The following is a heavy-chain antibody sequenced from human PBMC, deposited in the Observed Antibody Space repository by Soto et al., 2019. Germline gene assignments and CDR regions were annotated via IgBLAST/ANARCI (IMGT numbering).Heavy chain of an antibody. CDR3: ARAGVATILTTSLDYYYYGMDV. CDR2: INHSGST. D-gene: IGHD5-12*01. Sequence: SETLSLTCAVYGGSFSGYYWSWIRQPPGKGLEWIGEINHSGSTNYNPSLKSRVTISVNTSKNQFSLKLSSVTAADTAVYYCARAGVATILTTSLDYYYYGMDVRGQRTTVTVSS. V-gene: IGHV4-34*01. J-gene: IGHJ6*02. CDR1: GGSFSGYY.